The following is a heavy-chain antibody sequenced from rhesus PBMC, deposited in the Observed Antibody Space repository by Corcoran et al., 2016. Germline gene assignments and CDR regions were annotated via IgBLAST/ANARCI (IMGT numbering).Heavy chain of an antibody. CDR1: CVSIRANYY. V-gene: IGHV4S7*01. Sequence: QVQLQESGPGLVKPSATLSLTCAVSCVSIRANYYWHWIRHPPGEGMECIGKIYGGSGNTYYNPSLKSRVSISKDTSKNQFSLKVSSVTAADTAVFYCARVGISAGHQGDLWGQGLLVTVSA. D-gene: IGHD6-13*01. J-gene: IGHJ4*01. CDR3: ARVGISAGHQGDL. CDR2: IYGGSGNT.